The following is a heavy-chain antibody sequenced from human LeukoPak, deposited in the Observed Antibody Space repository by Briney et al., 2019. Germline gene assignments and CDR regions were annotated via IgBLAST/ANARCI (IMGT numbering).Heavy chain of an antibody. CDR3: GTAVVGRQPSD. Sequence: ASVKLSCKGSGYIFTDYYIHWVQLAPGKGLEWMGRVDPAGGETIHSEKFQGRLTITADTSIDTSFMELRSLTSDDTAVYFCGTAVVGRQPSDWGQGSLVTVSS. CDR2: VDPAGGET. V-gene: IGHV1-69-2*01. CDR1: GYIFTDYY. J-gene: IGHJ1*01. D-gene: IGHD6-6*01.